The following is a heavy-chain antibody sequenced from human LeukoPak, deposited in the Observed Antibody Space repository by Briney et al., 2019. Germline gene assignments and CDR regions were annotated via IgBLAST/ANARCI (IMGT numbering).Heavy chain of an antibody. CDR1: GITLSNYG. V-gene: IGHV3-23*01. CDR3: AKRGVVIRVILVGFHKEAYYFDS. CDR2: ISGSGGST. D-gene: IGHD3-22*01. J-gene: IGHJ4*02. Sequence: GGSLRLSCAVSGITLSNYGTSWVRQAPGKGLEWVAGISGSGGSTNYAASVKGRFTISRDNPKNTLYLQMNSLRAEDTAVYFCAKRGVVIRVILVGFHKEAYYFDSWGQGALVTVSS.